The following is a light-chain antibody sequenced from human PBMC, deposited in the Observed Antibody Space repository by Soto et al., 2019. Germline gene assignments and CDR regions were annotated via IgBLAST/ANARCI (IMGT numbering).Light chain of an antibody. CDR2: YDS. V-gene: IGLV3-21*04. J-gene: IGLJ1*01. Sequence: SYELTQPPSVSVAPGKTARITCGGNNIGSKSVHWYQQKPGQAPVLVIYYDSDRPSGIPERFSGSNSGNTATLTIGRVEAGDEAAYYCQVWDSSSDHLSVFGTGTKLTVL. CDR3: QVWDSSSDHLSV. CDR1: NIGSKS.